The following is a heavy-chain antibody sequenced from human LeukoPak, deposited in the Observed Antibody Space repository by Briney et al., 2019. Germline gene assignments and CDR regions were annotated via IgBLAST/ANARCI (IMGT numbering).Heavy chain of an antibody. V-gene: IGHV3-66*01. Sequence: GGSLRLSCAASGFTVSSNYMNWVRQAPGKGLEWVSVIDSGDRTYYADSVKGRFTISRDNSKNTLSLQMNSLRAEDTAVYYCAGDKTTGGWYEFDYWGQGTLVTVSS. CDR2: IDSGDRT. CDR1: GFTVSSNY. D-gene: IGHD6-19*01. CDR3: AGDKTTGGWYEFDY. J-gene: IGHJ4*02.